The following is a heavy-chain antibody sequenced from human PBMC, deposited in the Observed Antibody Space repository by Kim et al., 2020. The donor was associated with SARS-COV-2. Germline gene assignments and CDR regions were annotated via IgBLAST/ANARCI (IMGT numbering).Heavy chain of an antibody. J-gene: IGHJ6*02. CDR2: IKEDGSAK. Sequence: GGSLRLSCAASGFSFYNYWMTWVRQASGKGLEYVANIKEDGSAKNYVDSVKGRFTISRDNAKNSLYLQMNSLGAEDTAVYYCVRVLRRNSYDVGDVWGQGTTVTVSS. D-gene: IGHD1-1*01. CDR3: VRVLRRNSYDVGDV. V-gene: IGHV3-7*01. CDR1: GFSFYNYW.